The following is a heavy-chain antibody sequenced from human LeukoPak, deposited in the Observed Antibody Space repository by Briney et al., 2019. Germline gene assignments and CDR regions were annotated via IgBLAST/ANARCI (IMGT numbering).Heavy chain of an antibody. CDR2: ISGSGGST. J-gene: IGHJ4*02. CDR1: GFTFSSYA. D-gene: IGHD4-17*01. Sequence: GGSLRLSCAASGFTFSSYAMSWVRQAPGKGLEWVSAISGSGGSTYYADSVKGRFTISRDNSKNTLYLQMSSLRAEDTAVYYCAKVATTVTTFSHAFDYWGQGTLVTVSS. CDR3: AKVATTVTTFSHAFDY. V-gene: IGHV3-23*01.